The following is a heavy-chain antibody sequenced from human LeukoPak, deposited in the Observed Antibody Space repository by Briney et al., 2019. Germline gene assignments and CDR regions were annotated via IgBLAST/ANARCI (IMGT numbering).Heavy chain of an antibody. Sequence: SETLSLTCAVYGDSFKNYYWTWIRQSPEKGLEWIGEINHGGLTSYNPSLESRLTLLVDTSKNQFSLDLRSVTAADTAVYFCARARAFVWGSYRYIPYYFDPWGQGTLVTVSS. CDR3: ARARAFVWGSYRYIPYYFDP. CDR2: INHGGLT. D-gene: IGHD3-16*02. J-gene: IGHJ5*02. V-gene: IGHV4-34*01. CDR1: GDSFKNYY.